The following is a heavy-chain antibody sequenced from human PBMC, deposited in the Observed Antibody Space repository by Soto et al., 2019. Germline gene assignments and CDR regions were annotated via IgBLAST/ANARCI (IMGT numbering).Heavy chain of an antibody. J-gene: IGHJ4*02. Sequence: ASVKVSCKASGYTFTSYGISWVRQAPGQGLEWMGWISAYNGNTNYAQKLQGRVTMTTDTSTSTAYMELRSLRSDDTAVYYCARWYYYDSSGPGFDYWGQGTLVTVSS. V-gene: IGHV1-18*01. CDR2: ISAYNGNT. CDR3: ARWYYYDSSGPGFDY. CDR1: GYTFTSYG. D-gene: IGHD3-22*01.